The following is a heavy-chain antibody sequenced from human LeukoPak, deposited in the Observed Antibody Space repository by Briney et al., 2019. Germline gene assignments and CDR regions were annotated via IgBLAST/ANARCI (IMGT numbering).Heavy chain of an antibody. Sequence: GGSLRLSCAASGFTFSGSAMHWVRQASGKGLEWVGRIRSKANSYATAYAASVKGRFTISRDDSKNTADLQMNSLKTEDTAVYYCTRQEWELEDAFDIWGQGTMVTVSS. CDR2: IRSKANSYAT. J-gene: IGHJ3*02. V-gene: IGHV3-73*01. D-gene: IGHD1-26*01. CDR3: TRQEWELEDAFDI. CDR1: GFTFSGSA.